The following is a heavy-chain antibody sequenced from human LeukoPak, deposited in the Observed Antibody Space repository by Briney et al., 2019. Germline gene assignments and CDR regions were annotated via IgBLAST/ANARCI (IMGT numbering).Heavy chain of an antibody. Sequence: GGSLRLSCAASGFTFSYYSMNWVRQAPGKGLEWVSSISSSSSYIYYADSVKGRFTISRDNARKSLYLQMNSLRAEDTAVYYCATISGNIAAADKCYFDYWGQGTLVTVSS. V-gene: IGHV3-21*01. CDR3: ATISGNIAAADKCYFDY. CDR2: ISSSSSYI. CDR1: GFTFSYYS. D-gene: IGHD6-13*01. J-gene: IGHJ4*02.